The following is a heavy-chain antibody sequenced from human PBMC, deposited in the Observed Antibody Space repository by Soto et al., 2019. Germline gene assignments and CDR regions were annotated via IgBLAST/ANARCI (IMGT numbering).Heavy chain of an antibody. CDR1: GGSISSGGYY. V-gene: IGHV4-31*03. J-gene: IGHJ3*02. CDR3: ARDSPTYYYDSSGYQAFDI. D-gene: IGHD3-22*01. Sequence: SETLSLTCTVSGGSISSGGYYWSWIRQHPGKGLEWIGYIYYSGSTYYNPSLKSRVTISVDTSKNQFSLKLSSVTAADTAVYYCARDSPTYYYDSSGYQAFDIWGQGTMVTVSS. CDR2: IYYSGST.